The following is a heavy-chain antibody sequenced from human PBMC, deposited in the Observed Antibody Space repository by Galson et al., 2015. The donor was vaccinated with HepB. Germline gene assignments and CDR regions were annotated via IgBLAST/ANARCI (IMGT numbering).Heavy chain of an antibody. Sequence: PALVKPTPTLTLTCTFSVFSLSTRGVAVGWIRQPPGRALEWLALIYWNDDKRYSPSLKTNLTITKDTSKNQVVLTMTNMDPVDTATYYCAHRRGTPQIFDYWGQGTLVTVSS. CDR2: IYWNDDK. CDR1: VFSLSTRGVA. CDR3: AHRRGTPQIFDY. V-gene: IGHV2-5*01. J-gene: IGHJ4*02.